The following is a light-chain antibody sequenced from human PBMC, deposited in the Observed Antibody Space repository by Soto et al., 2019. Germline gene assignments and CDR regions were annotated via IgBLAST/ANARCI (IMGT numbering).Light chain of an antibody. J-gene: IGLJ1*01. V-gene: IGLV2-18*01. Sequence: LTQPPSVSGSPGQSVTISCTGTSSDVGRDNRVSWYQQPPGTAPKLKIYQDSNPPSRVPDRFSGSKSGNTASLTVSGLETDEEADYHCSLYRNSSTVFVKGTKVTVL. CDR1: SSDVGRDNR. CDR2: QDS. CDR3: SLYRNSSTV.